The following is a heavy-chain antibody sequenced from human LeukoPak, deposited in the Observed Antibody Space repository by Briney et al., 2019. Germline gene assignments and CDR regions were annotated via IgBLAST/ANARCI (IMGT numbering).Heavy chain of an antibody. D-gene: IGHD3-3*01. CDR3: ARDPSALATIFGFDI. Sequence: ASVKVSCKASGYTFTSYYMHWVRQAPGQGLEWMGIINPSGGSTSYAQKFQGRVTMTRDTSTSTVYMELSSLRSEGTAVYYCARDPSALATIFGFDIWGQGTMVTVSS. CDR1: GYTFTSYY. V-gene: IGHV1-46*01. J-gene: IGHJ3*02. CDR2: INPSGGST.